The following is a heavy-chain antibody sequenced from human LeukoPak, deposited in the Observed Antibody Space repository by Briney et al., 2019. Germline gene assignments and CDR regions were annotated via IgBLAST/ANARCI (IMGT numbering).Heavy chain of an antibody. Sequence: QPGGSLRLSCAASGFTFSRYTMHWVRQAPGKGLEWVALISYDGSNKYYADSVKGRFTISRDNSKNTLYLQMNSLRAEDTAVYYCAKDIRGGYSGSGNLDYWGQGTLVTVSS. CDR2: ISYDGSNK. V-gene: IGHV3-30*07. CDR3: AKDIRGGYSGSGNLDY. J-gene: IGHJ4*02. CDR1: GFTFSRYT. D-gene: IGHD2-15*01.